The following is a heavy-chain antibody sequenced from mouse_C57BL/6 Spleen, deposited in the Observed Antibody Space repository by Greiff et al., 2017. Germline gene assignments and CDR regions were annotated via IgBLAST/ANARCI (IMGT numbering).Heavy chain of an antibody. V-gene: IGHV5-4*01. CDR2: ISDGGSYT. Sequence: EVQVVESGGGLVKPGGSLKLSCAASGFTFSSYAMSWVRQTPEKRLEWVATISDGGSYTYYPDNVKGRFTISRDNAKNNLYLQMSHLKSEDTAMYYCARDQGWDHYYFDYWGQGTTLTVSS. CDR1: GFTFSSYA. J-gene: IGHJ2*01. D-gene: IGHD3-3*01. CDR3: ARDQGWDHYYFDY.